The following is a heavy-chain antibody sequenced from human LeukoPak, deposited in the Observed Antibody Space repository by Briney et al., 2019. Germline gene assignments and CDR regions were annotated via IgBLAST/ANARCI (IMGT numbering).Heavy chain of an antibody. J-gene: IGHJ6*02. CDR1: GGSISSGGYY. CDR3: ARDRQVTMVRGVPYYYYGMDV. D-gene: IGHD3-10*01. V-gene: IGHV4-31*03. Sequence: SQTLSLTCTVSGGSISSGGYYWSWIRQHPGKGLEWTGYIYYSGSTYYNPSLKSRVTISVDTSKNQFSLKLSSVTAADTAVYYCARDRQVTMVRGVPYYYYGMDVWGQGTTVTVYS. CDR2: IYYSGST.